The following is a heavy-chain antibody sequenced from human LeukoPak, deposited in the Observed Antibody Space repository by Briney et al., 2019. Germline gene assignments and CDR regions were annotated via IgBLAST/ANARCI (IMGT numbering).Heavy chain of an antibody. Sequence: GSLRLSCAASGFTFNNYAMSWVRQAPGKGLEWIGEICHSGSTNYNPSLKSRVTISVDKSKNQFSLKLSSVTAADTAVYYCARVGPDYGDYYYWGQGTLVTVSS. D-gene: IGHD4-17*01. CDR1: GFTFNNYAM. CDR3: ARVGPDYGDYYY. CDR2: ICHSGST. J-gene: IGHJ4*02. V-gene: IGHV4-4*02.